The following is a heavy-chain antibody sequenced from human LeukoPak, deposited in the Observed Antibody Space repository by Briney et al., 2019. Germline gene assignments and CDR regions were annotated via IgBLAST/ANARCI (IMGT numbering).Heavy chain of an antibody. Sequence: GGCLRLSCAASGFTFSRYGMHWVRQAPGKGRGWVAFIRGDVSNKYYADYVKDRFTISRDNSKNTLYLQMNSLRAEDTAVYYCATLDIVVVPAARNAFDIWGQGTMATVSS. CDR2: IRGDVSNK. D-gene: IGHD2-2*03. CDR1: GFTFSRYG. CDR3: ATLDIVVVPAARNAFDI. J-gene: IGHJ3*02. V-gene: IGHV3-30*02.